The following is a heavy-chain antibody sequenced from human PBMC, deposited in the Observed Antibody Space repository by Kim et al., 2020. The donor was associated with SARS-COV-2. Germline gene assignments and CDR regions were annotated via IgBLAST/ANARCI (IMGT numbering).Heavy chain of an antibody. Sequence: SETLSLTCTVSGGSISSSSYYWGWIRQPPGKGLEWIGSIYYSGSTYYNPSLKSRVTISVDTSKNQFSLKLSSVTAADTAVYYCARLRGGWELLLPDYWG. CDR3: ARLRGGWELLLPDY. CDR1: GGSISSSSYY. CDR2: IYYSGST. D-gene: IGHD1-26*01. V-gene: IGHV4-39*01. J-gene: IGHJ4*01.